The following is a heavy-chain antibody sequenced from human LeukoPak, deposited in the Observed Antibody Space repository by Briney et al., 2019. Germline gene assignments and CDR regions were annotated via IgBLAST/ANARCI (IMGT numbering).Heavy chain of an antibody. CDR3: ARESDYDFWSGYYPTRKYYGMDV. V-gene: IGHV1-46*01. J-gene: IGHJ6*02. Sequence: ASVKASCKASGYTFTSYYMHWVRQAPGQGLEWMGIINPSGGSTSYAQKFQGRVTMTRDTSTSTVYMELSSLRSEDTAVYYCARESDYDFWSGYYPTRKYYGMDVWGQGTTVTVSS. CDR2: INPSGGST. D-gene: IGHD3-3*01. CDR1: GYTFTSYY.